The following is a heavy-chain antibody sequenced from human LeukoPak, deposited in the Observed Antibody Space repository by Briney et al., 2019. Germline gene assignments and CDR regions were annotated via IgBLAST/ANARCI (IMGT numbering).Heavy chain of an antibody. CDR1: GYTFISCY. Sequence: ASVKVSCKACGYTFISCYIHWVRQAPGQGLEWMGIINPSGGRTGNAQKSQGRATMTRDMSRSTVYMELSRLRSDDTAVYYCARGVSGSYYYYYMDVWGKGTTVTVSS. CDR2: INPSGGRT. V-gene: IGHV1-46*01. CDR3: ARGVSGSYYYYYMDV. D-gene: IGHD1-26*01. J-gene: IGHJ6*03.